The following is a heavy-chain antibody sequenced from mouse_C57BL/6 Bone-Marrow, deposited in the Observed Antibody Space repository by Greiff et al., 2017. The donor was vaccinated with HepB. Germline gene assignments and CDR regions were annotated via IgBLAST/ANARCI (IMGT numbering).Heavy chain of an antibody. V-gene: IGHV7-3*01. CDR2: IRNKANGYTT. CDR3: ARSLLYWYFDV. J-gene: IGHJ1*03. D-gene: IGHD2-12*01. Sequence: DVMLVESGGGLVQPGGSLSLSCAASGFTFTDYYMSWVRQPPGKALEWLGFIRNKANGYTTEYSASVKGRFTISRDNSQSILYLQMNALRAEDSATYYCARSLLYWYFDVWGTGTTVTVSS. CDR1: GFTFTDYY.